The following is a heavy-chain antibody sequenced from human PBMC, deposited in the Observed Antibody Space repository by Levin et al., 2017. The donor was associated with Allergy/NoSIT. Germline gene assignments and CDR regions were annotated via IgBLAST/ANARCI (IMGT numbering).Heavy chain of an antibody. CDR3: ARDVWIYETSGGTWFDP. J-gene: IGHJ5*02. V-gene: IGHV3-30*04. CDR2: ISYDGRNK. Sequence: GGSLRLSCAASGFTFSNYPMHWVRQAPGMGLEWLAVISYDGRNKHYTDSVKGRFTMSRDNSMNTLYLQLNSLRPEDTAVYYCARDVWIYETSGGTWFDPWGQGTLVAVSS. CDR1: GFTFSNYP. D-gene: IGHD3-22*01.